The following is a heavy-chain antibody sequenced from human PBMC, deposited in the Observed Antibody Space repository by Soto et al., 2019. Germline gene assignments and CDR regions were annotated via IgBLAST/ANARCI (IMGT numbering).Heavy chain of an antibody. CDR2: IYHTGHT. CDR1: GDSISSGDFF. Sequence: PSETLSLTCAVSGDSISSGDFFWSWIRQPPGGGLEWIGSIYHTGHTYYTPSLKSRVAIRVDTTRNQFYLKMLSVTAADTAVYFCARERARDWNHRFHPWGQGTLVTVSS. D-gene: IGHD1-1*01. CDR3: ARERARDWNHRFHP. J-gene: IGHJ1*01. V-gene: IGHV4-30-4*01.